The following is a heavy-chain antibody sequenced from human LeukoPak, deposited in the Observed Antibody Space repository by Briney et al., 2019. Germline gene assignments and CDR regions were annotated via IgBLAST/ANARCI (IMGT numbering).Heavy chain of an antibody. J-gene: IGHJ4*02. CDR2: IYYSGST. D-gene: IGHD6-13*01. CDR1: GGSISSGGYY. CDR3: ARDGRGTAAAGFDY. V-gene: IGHV4-31*01. Sequence: SETLSLTCTVSGGSISSGGYYWSWIRQHPGKGLEWIGYIYYSGSTYYNPSLKSLVTISVDTSKNQFSLKLSSVTAADTAVYYCARDGRGTAAAGFDYWGQGTLVTVSS.